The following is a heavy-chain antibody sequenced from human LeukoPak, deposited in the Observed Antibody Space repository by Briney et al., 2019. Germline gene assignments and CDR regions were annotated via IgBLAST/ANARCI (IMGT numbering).Heavy chain of an antibody. V-gene: IGHV1-18*01. CDR2: ISAYNGNT. Sequence: GASVKVSCKASGYTFTSYGISWVRQAPGQGLEWMGWISAYNGNTNYAQKLQGRVTMTTDTSTSTAYMELRSLRSDDTAVYYCARDILWVVTATPFDYWGQGTLVTVSS. J-gene: IGHJ4*02. CDR3: ARDILWVVTATPFDY. CDR1: GYTFTSYG. D-gene: IGHD2-21*02.